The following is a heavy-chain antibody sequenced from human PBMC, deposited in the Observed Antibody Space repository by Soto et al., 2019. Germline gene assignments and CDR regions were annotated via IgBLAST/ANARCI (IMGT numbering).Heavy chain of an antibody. J-gene: IGHJ4*02. CDR3: ARWGTTGGFDL. Sequence: QVQLVESGGGVVQPGTSLRLSCAASGFRFKSFVMHWVRQAPGKGLEWVAFTSYDGNNKDYGDSVKGRFTVSRDNSQNTLHLQMDFLGPEDTALYYCARWGTTGGFDLWGQGALVSVSS. V-gene: IGHV3-30*19. CDR1: GFRFKSFV. D-gene: IGHD3-16*01. CDR2: TSYDGNNK.